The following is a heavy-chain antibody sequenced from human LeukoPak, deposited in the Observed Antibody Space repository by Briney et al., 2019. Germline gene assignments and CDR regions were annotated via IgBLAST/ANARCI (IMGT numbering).Heavy chain of an antibody. J-gene: IGHJ4*02. CDR1: GFTFGDYA. D-gene: IGHD6-19*01. CDR3: TREWSRRSSGWYG. CDR2: IRSKAYGGTT. Sequence: GGSLRLSCTASGFTFGDYAMSWFRQAPGKGLEWVGFIRSKAYGGTTEYAASVKGRFTISRDDSKSIAYLQMNSLKTEDTAVYYCTREWSRRSSGWYGWGQGTLVTVSS. V-gene: IGHV3-49*03.